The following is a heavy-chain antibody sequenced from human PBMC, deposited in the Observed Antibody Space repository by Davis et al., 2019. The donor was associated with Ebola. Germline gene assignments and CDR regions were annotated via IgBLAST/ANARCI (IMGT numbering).Heavy chain of an antibody. V-gene: IGHV4-59*01. CDR1: GGSISSYY. Sequence: PSETLSLTCTVSGGSISSYYWSWIRQPPGKGLEWIGYIYYSGSINYNPSLKSRVTISVDTSKNQFSLKLSSVTAADTAVYYCARVQGGLWFGDQEDYWGQGPWSPSPQ. CDR3: ARVQGGLWFGDQEDY. J-gene: IGHJ4*02. D-gene: IGHD3-10*01. CDR2: IYYSGSI.